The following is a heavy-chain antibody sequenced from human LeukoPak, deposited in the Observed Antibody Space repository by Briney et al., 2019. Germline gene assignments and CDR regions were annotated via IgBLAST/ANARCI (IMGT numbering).Heavy chain of an antibody. D-gene: IGHD4-17*01. CDR3: ASYGDSRKWYFDL. CDR1: GGYISSYC. V-gene: IGHV4-59*01. J-gene: IGHJ2*01. CDR2: IYYSGST. Sequence: SETLSLTCTVSGGYISSYCWSWIRQPPGKGLECIGYIYYSGSTNYNPSLKGRVTISVDTSKNQFSLKLSSVTAADTAVYYCASYGDSRKWYFDLWGRGTLVTVSS.